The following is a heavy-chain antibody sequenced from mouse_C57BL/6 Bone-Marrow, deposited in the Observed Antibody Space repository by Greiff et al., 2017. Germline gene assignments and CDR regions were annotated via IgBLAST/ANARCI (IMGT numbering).Heavy chain of an antibody. V-gene: IGHV14-3*01. CDR3: ARPVFITTGGFDY. CDR2: IDPANGNT. J-gene: IGHJ2*01. Sequence: EVQLQQSVAELVRPGASVKLSCTASGFNIKNTYMHWVKQRPEQGLEWIGRIDPANGNTKYAPKFQGKATITADPSSNTADLQLSSLTSEDTAIYYCARPVFITTGGFDYWGQGTTLTVSS. D-gene: IGHD1-1*01. CDR1: GFNIKNTY.